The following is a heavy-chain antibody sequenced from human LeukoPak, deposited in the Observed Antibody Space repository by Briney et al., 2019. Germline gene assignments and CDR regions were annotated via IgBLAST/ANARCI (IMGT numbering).Heavy chain of an antibody. D-gene: IGHD3-3*01. J-gene: IGHJ5*02. CDR3: VSLQTLRFLEWLLYRNWFDP. V-gene: IGHV4-34*01. CDR2: INHSGST. CDR1: GGSFSGYY. Sequence: SETLSLTCAVYGGSFSGYYWSWIRQPPGKGLEWIGEINHSGSTNYNPSLKSRVTISVDTSKNQFSLKLSSVTAADTAVYYCVSLQTLRFLEWLLYRNWFDPWGQGTLVTVSS.